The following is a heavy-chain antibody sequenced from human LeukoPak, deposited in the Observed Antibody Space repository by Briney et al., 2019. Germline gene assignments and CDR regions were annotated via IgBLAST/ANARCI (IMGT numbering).Heavy chain of an antibody. V-gene: IGHV4-30-4*01. CDR2: IYYSGST. Sequence: SVTLSLTCTVSGGSISSGDYYWSWIRQPPGKGLEWIGYIYYSGSTYYNPSLKSRVTISVDTSKNQFSLKLSSVTAADTAVYYCARDWEMGPYGMDVWGQGTTVTVSS. D-gene: IGHD5-24*01. J-gene: IGHJ6*02. CDR3: ARDWEMGPYGMDV. CDR1: GGSISSGDYY.